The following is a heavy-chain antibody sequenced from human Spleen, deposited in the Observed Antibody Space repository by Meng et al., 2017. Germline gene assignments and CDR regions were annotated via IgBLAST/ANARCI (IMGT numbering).Heavy chain of an antibody. V-gene: IGHV3-11*04. CDR1: GFTFSDYY. J-gene: IGHJ4*02. D-gene: IGHD6-19*01. CDR2: ISSSDSTI. CDR3: ARDSRLAVTGTFYFDC. Sequence: GESLKISCAASGFTFSDYYMTWIRQAPGKGLEWVSYISSSDSTISYADSVKGRFTVSRDNAKNSLYLQMNSLRVEDTAVYYCARDSRLAVTGTFYFDCWGQGTLVTVSS.